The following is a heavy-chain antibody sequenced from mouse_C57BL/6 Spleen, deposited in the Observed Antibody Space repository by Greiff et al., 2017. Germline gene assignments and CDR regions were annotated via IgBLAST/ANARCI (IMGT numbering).Heavy chain of an antibody. Sequence: VKLVESGAELVKPGASVKLSCKASGYTFTEYTIHWVKQRSGQGLEWIGWFYPGSGSIKYNEKFKDKATLTADKSSSTVYMALSRLTSEDSAVYFCARHETLITTVGDAMDYWGQGTSVTVSS. CDR3: ARHETLITTVGDAMDY. CDR1: GYTFTEYT. CDR2: FYPGSGSI. V-gene: IGHV1-62-2*01. D-gene: IGHD1-1*01. J-gene: IGHJ4*01.